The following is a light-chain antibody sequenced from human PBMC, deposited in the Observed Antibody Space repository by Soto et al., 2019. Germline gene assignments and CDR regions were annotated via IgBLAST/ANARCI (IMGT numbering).Light chain of an antibody. CDR2: RNT. Sequence: QSVLTQPPSASGTPGQRVTISCSGSSSNIGSNFVYWYQQLPGTAPKLLIYRNTQRPSGVPDLFSGSKSGTSASLAISGLRSEDEADYYCAAWDDSLSANWVFGGGTKLTVL. CDR1: SSNIGSNF. CDR3: AAWDDSLSANWV. V-gene: IGLV1-47*01. J-gene: IGLJ3*02.